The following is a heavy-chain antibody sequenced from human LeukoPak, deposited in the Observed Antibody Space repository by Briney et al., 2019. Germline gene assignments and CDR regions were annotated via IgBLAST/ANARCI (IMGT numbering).Heavy chain of an antibody. V-gene: IGHV4-61*02. CDR1: GGSISSGSYY. CDR3: ARVRDDYNAVPDF. J-gene: IGHJ4*02. D-gene: IGHD4/OR15-4a*01. Sequence: PSQTLSLTCTVSGGSISSGSYYWSWIRQPAGKGLEWIGSISYSGSTFDNPSLKSRVTLSVDTSKNQFSLKLSSVNAADTAIYYCARVRDDYNAVPDFWGQGILVTVSS. CDR2: ISYSGST.